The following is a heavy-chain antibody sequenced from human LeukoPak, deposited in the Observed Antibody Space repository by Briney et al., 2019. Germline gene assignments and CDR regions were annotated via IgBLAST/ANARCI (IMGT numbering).Heavy chain of an antibody. CDR1: GXTFSSYW. J-gene: IGHJ4*02. D-gene: IGHD4-11*01. CDR3: ARRINYNFDY. CDR2: INPDASAT. Sequence: PGGSLRLSCAASGXTFSSYWMTWVRQAPGKGLEWVVNINPDASATYHVDSVKGRFTISRDSAKNSLYLQMISLRAEDTAVYYCARRINYNFDYWGQGTLVTVSS. V-gene: IGHV3-7*05.